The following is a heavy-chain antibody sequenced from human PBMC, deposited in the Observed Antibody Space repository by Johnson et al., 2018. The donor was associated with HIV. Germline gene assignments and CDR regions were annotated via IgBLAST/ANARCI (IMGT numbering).Heavy chain of an antibody. CDR2: ISNSGGST. CDR3: AKDRRQSSWELLDDAFDI. CDR1: GFTFSSYA. Sequence: VQLVESGGGVVQPGRSLRLSCAPSGFTFSSYAMHWVRQAPGKGLEWVSGISNSGGSTYFADSVKGRFTISRDNSKNTLYLQMNSLRAEDTAVYYCAKDRRQSSWELLDDAFDIWGQGTMVTVSS. V-gene: IGHV3-NL1*01. D-gene: IGHD1-26*01. J-gene: IGHJ3*02.